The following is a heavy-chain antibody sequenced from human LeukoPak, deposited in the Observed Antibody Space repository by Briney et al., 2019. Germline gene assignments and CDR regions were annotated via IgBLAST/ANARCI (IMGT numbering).Heavy chain of an antibody. CDR3: ARGLDYYDSSGYH. D-gene: IGHD3-22*01. CDR1: GGSISSGGYY. J-gene: IGHJ4*02. V-gene: IGHV4-31*03. Sequence: SQTLSLTCTVSGGSISSGGYYWSWIRQHPGKGLEWIGYIYYSGSTYYNPSLESRVTISVDTSKNQFSLKLSSVTAADTAVYYCARGLDYYDSSGYHWGQGTLVTVSS. CDR2: IYYSGST.